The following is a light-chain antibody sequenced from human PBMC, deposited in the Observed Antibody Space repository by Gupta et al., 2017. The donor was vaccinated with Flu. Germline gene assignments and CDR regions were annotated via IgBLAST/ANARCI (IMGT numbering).Light chain of an antibody. CDR3: QVGDSSSDHPV. V-gene: IGLV3-21*02. Sequence: SSELTQPPAVSVAPGQTARITCGGNNIGNKSVHWYQQKPGQAPVLVVYDDSDRPSGIPERFSGSNSGNTATLTISRVEEGDADDYYCQVGDSSSDHPVFGGGTKLTVL. CDR2: DDS. J-gene: IGLJ2*01. CDR1: NIGNKS.